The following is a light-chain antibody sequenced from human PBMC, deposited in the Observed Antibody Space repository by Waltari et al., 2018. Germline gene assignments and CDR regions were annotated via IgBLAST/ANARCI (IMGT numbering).Light chain of an antibody. J-gene: IGKJ4*01. CDR3: QQNDYL. Sequence: DFQMTQSPSTLSASVGDRVTITCRASQSISNWLAWFQHKPGKAPKLLIYDASTLESGGPSRFSGSGSGTQFTLTISSLQPDDSATYYCQQNDYLFGGGTKVEIK. CDR2: DAS. V-gene: IGKV1-5*01. CDR1: QSISNW.